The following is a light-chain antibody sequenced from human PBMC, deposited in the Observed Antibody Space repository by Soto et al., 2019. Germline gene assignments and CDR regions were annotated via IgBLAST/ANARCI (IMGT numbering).Light chain of an antibody. CDR1: TGAVTSAHY. Sequence: QAVVTQEPSLTVSPGGTVTLTCGASTGAVTSAHYPYWFQRKPGQAPRTLIYDTRKRQSWTPARFSGSLIGGKAALTLSGAQPEDEAEYSCLLSYSGVRVVGGGTKPTVL. J-gene: IGLJ2*01. V-gene: IGLV7-46*01. CDR2: DTR. CDR3: LLSYSGVRV.